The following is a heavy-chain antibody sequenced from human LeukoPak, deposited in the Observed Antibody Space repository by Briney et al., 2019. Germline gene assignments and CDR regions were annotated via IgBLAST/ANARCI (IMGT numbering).Heavy chain of an antibody. CDR3: ANDSRSSYATSAYWGDFAY. CDR1: GFTFSSFA. CDR2: VGGAADGT. V-gene: IGHV3-23*01. J-gene: IGHJ4*02. Sequence: GGSLRLSCAASGFTFSSFAMSWVRQAPGKGLEWVSTVGGAADGTYYADSVKGRFTISRDNFENTLFLQMNSLRAEDTAVYYCANDSRSSYATSAYWGDFAYWGQGTLVTVPS. D-gene: IGHD3-22*01.